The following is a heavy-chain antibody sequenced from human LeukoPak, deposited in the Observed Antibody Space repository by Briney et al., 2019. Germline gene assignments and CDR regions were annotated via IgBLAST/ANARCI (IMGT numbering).Heavy chain of an antibody. J-gene: IGHJ5*02. D-gene: IGHD6-13*01. CDR3: ARGPPLGIAAAAPEGYNWFGP. V-gene: IGHV3-21*01. CDR1: GFTFSSYS. CDR2: ISSSSSYI. Sequence: SGGSLRLSCAASGFTFSSYSMNWVRQAPGKGLEWVSSISSSSSYIYYADSVKGRFTISRDNAKNSLYLQMNSLRAEDTAVYYCARGPPLGIAAAAPEGYNWFGPWGQGTLVTVSS.